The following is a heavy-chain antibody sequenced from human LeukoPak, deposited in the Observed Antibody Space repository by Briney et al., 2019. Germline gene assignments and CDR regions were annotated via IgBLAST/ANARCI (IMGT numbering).Heavy chain of an antibody. CDR2: IYSGGST. CDR3: ARVVLMVYTKSFDI. J-gene: IGHJ3*02. V-gene: IGHV3-66*02. Sequence: QPGGALLLYCASPGFTLSSNYVSWVRRARGWGVEWDPVIYSGGSTYYADTVKGRVTVSTDNSKNTLYLQMSSLRAEDTAVYYCARVVLMVYTKSFDIWGQGTMVTVSS. D-gene: IGHD2-8*01. CDR1: GFTLSSNY.